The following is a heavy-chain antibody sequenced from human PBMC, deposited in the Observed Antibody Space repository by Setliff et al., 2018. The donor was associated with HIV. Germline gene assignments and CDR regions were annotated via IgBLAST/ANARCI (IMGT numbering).Heavy chain of an antibody. V-gene: IGHV4-34*01. J-gene: IGHJ4*02. CDR2: IHHTGYL. CDR3: AAFFVTPLTTQDF. D-gene: IGHD4-17*01. CDR1: GGPFSDHY. Sequence: SETLSLTCAVHGGPFSDHYWNWIRQPPGKGLEWIAEIHHTGYLNYNPSLKSRVTISRDTSTNQFSLKLSSVTAADTAIYYCAAFFVTPLTTQDFWGQGTLVTVS.